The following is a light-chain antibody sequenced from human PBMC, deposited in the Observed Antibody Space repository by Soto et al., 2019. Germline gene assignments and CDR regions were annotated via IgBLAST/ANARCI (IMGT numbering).Light chain of an antibody. CDR1: QSLLYSNGYNY. CDR2: MGS. CDR3: LQGLQSPPI. Sequence: DIVMTQSPLSLSVTPGEPASISCRSSQSLLYSNGYNYLYWYLQKPGKSPQVLIYMGSNRASGVPDRVSSSGSGTDFTMKISRFEAEDVGIYYCLQGLQSPPIFGPANKVAIK. J-gene: IGKJ3*01. V-gene: IGKV2-28*01.